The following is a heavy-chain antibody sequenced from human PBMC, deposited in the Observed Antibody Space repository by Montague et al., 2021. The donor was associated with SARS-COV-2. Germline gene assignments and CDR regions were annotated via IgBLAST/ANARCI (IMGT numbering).Heavy chain of an antibody. CDR2: ISYDGSNK. CDR1: GFTFSSYG. V-gene: IGHV3-30*19. CDR3: ARELPGAPFI. D-gene: IGHD1-26*01. J-gene: IGHJ3*02. Sequence: SLRLSCAASGFTFSSYGMHWVRQAPGKGLEWVAVISYDGSNKYYADSVKGRFTISRDNSKNTLYLQMNSLRAEDTAAYYCARELPGAPFIWGQGTMVTVSS.